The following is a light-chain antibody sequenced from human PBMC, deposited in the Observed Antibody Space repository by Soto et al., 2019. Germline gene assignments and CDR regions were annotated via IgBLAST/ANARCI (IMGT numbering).Light chain of an antibody. CDR1: SSDVGAYNY. Sequence: QSVLTQPPSASGSPGQSVTISCTGTSSDVGAYNYVSWYQQHAGKAPKLVIYEVTKRPSGVPDRFSGTKSANTASLTVSGLQAEDEAEYSCSSFASSNTWVFGGGTKLTGL. CDR3: SSFASSNTWV. V-gene: IGLV2-8*01. CDR2: EVT. J-gene: IGLJ3*02.